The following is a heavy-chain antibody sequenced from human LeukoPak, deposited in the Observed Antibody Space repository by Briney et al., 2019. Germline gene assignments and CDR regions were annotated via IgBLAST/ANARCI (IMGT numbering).Heavy chain of an antibody. CDR1: GYSFTNYG. Sequence: ASVKVSCKASGYSFTNYGIIWVRQTPGQGLQWMGWISAHNGNTNYAQKLQGRATLTTDTSTTTVSMELRRLTSDDPGVYYCGRAETTLLLNYWGQGTLVTVSS. CDR3: GRAETTLLLNY. J-gene: IGHJ4*02. CDR2: ISAHNGNT. D-gene: IGHD4-11*01. V-gene: IGHV1-18*01.